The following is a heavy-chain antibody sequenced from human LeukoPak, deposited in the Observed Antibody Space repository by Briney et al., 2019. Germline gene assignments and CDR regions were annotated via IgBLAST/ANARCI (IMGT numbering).Heavy chain of an antibody. CDR3: TRMTTGHDY. D-gene: IGHD4-17*01. Sequence: SETLSLTCAVSGVSFDDYYWAWVRQTPGKGLEWIGEINHSGYTNDNPSLKSRVTLSIDTSRKQFSLNLRSVTVADAGICFCTRMTTGHDYWGQGTLVTVSS. CDR1: GVSFDDYY. CDR2: INHSGYT. J-gene: IGHJ4*02. V-gene: IGHV4-34*01.